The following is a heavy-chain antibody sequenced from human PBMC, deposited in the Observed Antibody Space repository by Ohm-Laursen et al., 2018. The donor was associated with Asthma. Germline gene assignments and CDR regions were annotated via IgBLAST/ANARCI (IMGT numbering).Heavy chain of an antibody. J-gene: IGHJ3*02. D-gene: IGHD3-3*01. CDR3: ARAGIWSGYPDAFDI. CDR1: GFTFSIYA. V-gene: IGHV3-30-3*01. Sequence: SLRLSCAASGFTFSIYAMHWVRQAPGKGLEWVAVISYDGSNKYYADSVKGRFTISRDNSKNTLYLQMNSLRAEDTSVYYCARAGIWSGYPDAFDIWGQGTMVTVSS. CDR2: ISYDGSNK.